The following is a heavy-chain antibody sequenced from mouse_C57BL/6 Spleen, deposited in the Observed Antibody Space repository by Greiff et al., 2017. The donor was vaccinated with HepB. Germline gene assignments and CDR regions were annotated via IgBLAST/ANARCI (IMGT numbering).Heavy chain of an antibody. V-gene: IGHV1-59*01. D-gene: IGHD2-10*01. Sequence: VQLQESGAELVRPGTSVKLSCKASGYTFTSYWMHWVKQRPGQGLEWIGVIDPSDSYTNYNQKFKGKATLTVDTSSSTAYMQLSSLTSEDSAVNYCAREGLSYYWGQGTLVTVSA. CDR2: IDPSDSYT. CDR1: GYTFTSYW. J-gene: IGHJ3*01. CDR3: AREGLSYY.